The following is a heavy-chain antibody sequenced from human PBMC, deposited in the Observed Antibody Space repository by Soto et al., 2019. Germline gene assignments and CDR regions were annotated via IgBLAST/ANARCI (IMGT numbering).Heavy chain of an antibody. J-gene: IGHJ4*02. CDR1: GGSITDNY. Sequence: SETLSLTCTVSGGSITDNYWNWIRQPPGKGLEWIGYIFYSGPTTYNPSLKGRITIPIDASKNQFSLNLRSVTAADTATYYCASSTASADLDYWGQGTLVTVS. CDR3: ASSTASADLDY. D-gene: IGHD2-8*02. V-gene: IGHV4-59*08. CDR2: IFYSGPT.